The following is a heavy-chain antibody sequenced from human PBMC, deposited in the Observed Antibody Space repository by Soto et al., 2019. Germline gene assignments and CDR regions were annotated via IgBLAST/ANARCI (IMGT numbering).Heavy chain of an antibody. CDR3: ATEYGDYGFLV. CDR2: MNPNSGNT. Sequence: ASVKVSCKASGYTFTSYDINWVRQATGQGLEWMGWMNPNSGNTGYAQKFQGRVTMAENTSIDTAYMELSSLRSEDTAVYYCATEYGDYGFLVWGQGTLVTVSS. D-gene: IGHD4-17*01. CDR1: GYTFTSYD. J-gene: IGHJ4*02. V-gene: IGHV1-8*01.